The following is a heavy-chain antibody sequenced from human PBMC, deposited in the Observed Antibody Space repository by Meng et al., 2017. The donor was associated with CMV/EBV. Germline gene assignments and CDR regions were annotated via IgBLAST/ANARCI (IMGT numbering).Heavy chain of an antibody. CDR1: GFTFSSYA. J-gene: IGHJ6*02. CDR2: ISYDGSNK. Sequence: GESLKISCAASGFTFSSYAMHWVRQAPGKGLEWVAVISYDGSNKYYADSVKGRFTISRDNSKNTLYLQMNSLRAEDTAVYYCAREVYDCGGDCYTLYYYYGMDVWGQGTTVTVSS. CDR3: AREVYDCGGDCYTLYYYYGMDV. V-gene: IGHV3-30-3*01. D-gene: IGHD2-21*01.